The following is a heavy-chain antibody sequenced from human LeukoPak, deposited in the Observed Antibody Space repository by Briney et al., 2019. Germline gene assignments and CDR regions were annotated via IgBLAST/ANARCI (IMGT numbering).Heavy chain of an antibody. CDR2: MNPNRGNT. CDR3: ARGRGSGSYYRYYYYYYYMDV. D-gene: IGHD3-10*01. Sequence: ASVKVSCKASGYTFTSYDINWVRQATGQGLEWIGWMNPNRGNTGYAQKFQGRVTMTRNTSISTAYMELSSLRSEDTAVYYCARGRGSGSYYRYYYYYYYMDVWGKGTTVTISS. J-gene: IGHJ6*03. CDR1: GYTFTSYD. V-gene: IGHV1-8*02.